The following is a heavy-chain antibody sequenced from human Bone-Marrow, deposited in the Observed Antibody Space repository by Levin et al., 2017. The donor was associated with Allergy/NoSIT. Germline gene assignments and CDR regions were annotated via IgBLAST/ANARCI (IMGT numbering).Heavy chain of an antibody. J-gene: IGHJ5*02. CDR2: IGGSGDHT. CDR1: GFTFSSYA. CDR3: AKDLGNYGDYVGWFDP. D-gene: IGHD4-17*01. V-gene: IGHV3-23*01. Sequence: GASVKVSCAASGFTFSSYAMSWVRQAPGKGLEWVSAIGGSGDHTYYADSVKGRFTISRDNSKNTLYLQMSSLRVEDTAVYYCAKDLGNYGDYVGWFDPWGQGTLVTVSS.